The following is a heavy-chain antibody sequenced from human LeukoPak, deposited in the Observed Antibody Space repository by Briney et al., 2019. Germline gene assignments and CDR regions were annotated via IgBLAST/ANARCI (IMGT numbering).Heavy chain of an antibody. CDR2: ISSSSSYI. Sequence: GGSLRLSCAASGFTFSSYSMNWVRQAPGKGLEWVSSISSSSSYIYYADSVKGRFTISRDNSENTLYLQMNSLRAEDTAVYYCARDDCSGDSCFLNTFDYWGQGTLVTVSS. CDR3: ARDDCSGDSCFLNTFDY. V-gene: IGHV3-21*01. D-gene: IGHD2-15*01. CDR1: GFTFSSYS. J-gene: IGHJ4*02.